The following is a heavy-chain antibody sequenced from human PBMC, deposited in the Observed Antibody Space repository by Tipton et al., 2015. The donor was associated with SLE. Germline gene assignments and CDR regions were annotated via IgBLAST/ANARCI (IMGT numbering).Heavy chain of an antibody. D-gene: IGHD6-13*01. CDR1: GGSFRGYY. Sequence: TLSLTCAVYGGSFRGYYWSWLRRPPGKGLEWIGEINHSGSTNYNPSLKSRVTISVDTSKNQFSLKLSAVTAADTAVYYCAREVEGYSSSWFKGFFDPWGQGTLVTVSS. CDR3: AREVEGYSSSWFKGFFDP. CDR2: INHSGST. J-gene: IGHJ5*02. V-gene: IGHV4-34*01.